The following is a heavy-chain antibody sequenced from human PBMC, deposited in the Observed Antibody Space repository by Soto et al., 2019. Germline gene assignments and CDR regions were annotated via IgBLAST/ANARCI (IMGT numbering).Heavy chain of an antibody. CDR1: GYTFTSYA. D-gene: IGHD3-22*01. Sequence: ASVKVSCKASGYTFTSYAMHWVRQAPGQRLEWMGWINAGNGNTKYSQKFQGRVTITRDTSASTAYMELSSLRSEDTAVYYCARGFMTYYYDSSGYSPLLRWGQGTLVTVSS. CDR2: INAGNGNT. V-gene: IGHV1-3*01. J-gene: IGHJ4*02. CDR3: ARGFMTYYYDSSGYSPLLR.